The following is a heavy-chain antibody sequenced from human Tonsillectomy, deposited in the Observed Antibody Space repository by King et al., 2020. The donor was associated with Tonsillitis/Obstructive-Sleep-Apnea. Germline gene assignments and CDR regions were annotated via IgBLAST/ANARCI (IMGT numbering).Heavy chain of an antibody. CDR1: GFSFSITW. V-gene: IGHV3-15*01. CDR3: TADTYRSSAQAFDY. CDR2: VKSKPDGETT. J-gene: IGHJ4*02. D-gene: IGHD2-2*01. Sequence: VQLVESGGGLVKPGGSLRLSCAASGFSFSITWMNWVRQAPGKGLEWVGRVKSKPDGETTDYAAPVKGRFTISRDDSENTLYLQMNSLKTEDTAVYYCTADTYRSSAQAFDYWGQGNLVTVSS.